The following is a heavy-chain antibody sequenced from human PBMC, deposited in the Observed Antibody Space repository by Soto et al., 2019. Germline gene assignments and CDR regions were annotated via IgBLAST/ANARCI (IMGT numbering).Heavy chain of an antibody. CDR2: ISAHNGNT. J-gene: IGHJ4*02. CDR1: GYTFTSYG. CDR3: GGGGYGGY. D-gene: IGHD3-10*01. Sequence: QVHLVQSGAEVKKPGASVKVSCKASGYTFTSYGITWVRQAPGQGLEWMGWISAHNGNTDYAQKLQGRVNVTRDTSTGNGYMELRRLISYDTAVEYCGGGGYGGYRGQGALVTVSS. V-gene: IGHV1-18*01.